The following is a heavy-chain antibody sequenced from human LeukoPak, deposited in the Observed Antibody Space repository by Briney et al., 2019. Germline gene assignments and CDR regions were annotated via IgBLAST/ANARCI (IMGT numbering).Heavy chain of an antibody. D-gene: IGHD1-26*01. CDR3: ARDVGATPGYFDY. V-gene: IGHV4-61*02. J-gene: IGHJ4*02. CDR2: IYTSGST. CDR1: GGSISSGSYY. Sequence: SETLSLTCTVSGGSISSGSYYWSWIRQPAGKGLEWIGRIYTSGSTNYNPSLKSRVTISVDTSKNQFSLKLSSVTAADTAVYYCARDVGATPGYFDYWGQGTLVTVSS.